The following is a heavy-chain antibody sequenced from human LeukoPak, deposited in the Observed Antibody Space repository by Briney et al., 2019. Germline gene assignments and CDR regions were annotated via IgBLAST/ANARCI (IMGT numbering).Heavy chain of an antibody. CDR2: INPSGGST. D-gene: IGHD1-1*01. CDR3: ARELAAPSHYYGMDV. Sequence: ASVKVSCKASGYTFTSYYMHWVRQAPGQGLEWMGMINPSGGSTSYAQKFQGRVTMTRDTSTSTVYTEPSSLRSEDTAVYYCARELAAPSHYYGMDVWGQGTTVTVSS. J-gene: IGHJ6*02. CDR1: GYTFTSYY. V-gene: IGHV1-46*01.